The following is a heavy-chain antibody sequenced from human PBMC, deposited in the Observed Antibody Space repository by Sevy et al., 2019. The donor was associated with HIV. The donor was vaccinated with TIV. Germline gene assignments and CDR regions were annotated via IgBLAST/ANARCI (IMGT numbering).Heavy chain of an antibody. CDR3: ARGGSGDYYYYGVDV. D-gene: IGHD3-10*01. Sequence: GESLKISCVGSGFTFRNFGVHWLRQAPGKGLEWLSVVSYDGSSKYYVDSVKGRFIVSRDNSKNTLHLQMNSLRTEDTAVYYCARGGSGDYYYYGVDVWGQGTTVTVSS. V-gene: IGHV3-30*03. CDR1: GFTFRNFG. J-gene: IGHJ6*02. CDR2: VSYDGSSK.